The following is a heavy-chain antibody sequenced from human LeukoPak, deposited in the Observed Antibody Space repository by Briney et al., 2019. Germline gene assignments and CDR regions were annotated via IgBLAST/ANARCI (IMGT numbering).Heavy chain of an antibody. J-gene: IGHJ4*02. CDR2: INPNSGGT. Sequence: ASVKVSCKASGYTFTGYYMHWVRQAPGQGLEWMGWINPNSGGTNYAQKFQGRVTMTRDTSISTAYMELSRLRSDDTAVYYCARNREDGYTHYFDYWGQGTLVTVSS. CDR3: ARNREDGYTHYFDY. D-gene: IGHD5-24*01. V-gene: IGHV1-2*02. CDR1: GYTFTGYY.